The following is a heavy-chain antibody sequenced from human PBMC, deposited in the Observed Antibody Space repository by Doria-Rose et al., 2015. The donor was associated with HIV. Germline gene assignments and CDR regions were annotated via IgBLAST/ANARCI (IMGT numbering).Heavy chain of an antibody. Sequence: QVTLKGSGPVLVKPTETLTPTCTVSGVSLSSPGMGVSWIRQPPGKALEWLANIFSDDERSYKTSLKSRLTISRGTSKSQVVLTMTDMDPVDTATYYCARIKSSRWYHKYYFDFWGQGTLVIVSA. V-gene: IGHV2-26*01. CDR3: ARIKSSRWYHKYYFDF. CDR1: GVSLSSPGMG. J-gene: IGHJ4*02. CDR2: IFSDDER. D-gene: IGHD6-13*01.